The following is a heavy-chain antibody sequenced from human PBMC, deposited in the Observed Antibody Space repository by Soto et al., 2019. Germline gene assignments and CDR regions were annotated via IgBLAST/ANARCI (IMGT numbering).Heavy chain of an antibody. D-gene: IGHD3-3*01. J-gene: IGHJ4*02. CDR1: GYTFTSYG. Sequence: EASVKVSCKASGYTFTSYGISWVRQAPGQGLEWMGWISAYNGNTNYAQKLQGRVTMTTDTSTSTAYMELRSLRSDDTAVYYCASGGLWSGYYYGFDYWGQGTLVTVSS. V-gene: IGHV1-18*01. CDR3: ASGGLWSGYYYGFDY. CDR2: ISAYNGNT.